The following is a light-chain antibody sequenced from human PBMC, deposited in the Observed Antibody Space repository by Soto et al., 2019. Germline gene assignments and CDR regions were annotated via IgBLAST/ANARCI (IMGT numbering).Light chain of an antibody. J-gene: IGLJ1*01. Sequence: QSVLTQPPSVSAAPGQMVTRCCSGGSSNIGAHYVSWHQQVPGTAPKLLIYENDKRPSGIPDRFSGSKSGTSATLGITGLQTGDEADYYCGTWDSSLSIFVFGTGTKVTVL. CDR2: END. CDR1: SSNIGAHY. V-gene: IGLV1-51*02. CDR3: GTWDSSLSIFV.